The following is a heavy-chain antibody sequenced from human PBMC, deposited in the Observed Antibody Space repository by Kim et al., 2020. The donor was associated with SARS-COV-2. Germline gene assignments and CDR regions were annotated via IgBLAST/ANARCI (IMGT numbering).Heavy chain of an antibody. CDR1: GYTFTSYG. CDR2: ISAYNGNT. V-gene: IGHV1-18*04. CDR3: ARDRRLYYYYGMDV. Sequence: ASVKVSCEASGYTFTSYGISWVRQAPGQGLEWMGWISAYNGNTNYAQKLQGRVTMTTDTSTSTAYMELRSLRSDDTAVYYCARDRRLYYYYGMDVWGQGTTVTVSS. J-gene: IGHJ6*02.